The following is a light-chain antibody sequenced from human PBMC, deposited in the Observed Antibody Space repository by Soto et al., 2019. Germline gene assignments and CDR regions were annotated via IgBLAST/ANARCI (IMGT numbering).Light chain of an antibody. CDR3: QQYYKWPLT. V-gene: IGKV3-15*01. CDR1: QSVSSS. CDR2: DAS. Sequence: EIVLTQSPATLSLSPGERATLSCRASQSVSSSLAWYQQKPGQAPRLLIYDASTRATGIPARLSGSGSGTEFTLTISSLESQDFGVYYCQQYYKWPLTFGGGTKVDIK. J-gene: IGKJ4*01.